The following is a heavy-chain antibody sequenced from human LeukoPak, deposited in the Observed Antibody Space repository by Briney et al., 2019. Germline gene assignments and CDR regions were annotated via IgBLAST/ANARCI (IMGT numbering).Heavy chain of an antibody. V-gene: IGHV3-23*01. CDR2: ITDEADT. CDR1: GLPFRSYA. D-gene: IGHD1-1*01. Sequence: PGGSLRLSCVASGLPFRSYAMTWVCQTPGKGLESFSVITDEADTYYADSVKGRFTISRDNSQNTVFLQMNSLRAEDTAVYYCAKVDHWSPENYFDSWGQGILVTVSS. CDR3: AKVDHWSPENYFDS. J-gene: IGHJ4*02.